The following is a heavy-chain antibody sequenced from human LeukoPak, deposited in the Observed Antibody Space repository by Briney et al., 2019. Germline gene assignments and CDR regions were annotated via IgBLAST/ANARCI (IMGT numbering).Heavy chain of an antibody. J-gene: IGHJ6*03. D-gene: IGHD2/OR15-2a*01. CDR2: ISGYNGNT. V-gene: IGHV1-18*01. CDR1: GYTFTNYG. CDR3: ARVSTVYYYYYLDV. Sequence: ASVKVSCKASGYTFTNYGISWVRQAPGQGPEWMGWISGYNGNTNYAQKVQGRVTMTTDTSTSTAYMELRSLRSDDTAVYYCARVSTVYYYYYLDVWGKGTKVTVS.